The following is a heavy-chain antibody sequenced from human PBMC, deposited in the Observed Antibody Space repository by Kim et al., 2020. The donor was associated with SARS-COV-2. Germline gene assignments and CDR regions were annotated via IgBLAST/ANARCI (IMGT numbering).Heavy chain of an antibody. CDR2: INTDTGSP. D-gene: IGHD3-16*02. CDR1: GYTFTNHA. V-gene: IGHV7-4-1*02. CDR3: ARVVWGGYRYIDS. J-gene: IGHJ4*02. Sequence: ASVKVSCKASGYTFTNHAINWVRQAPGRGLEWMGWINTDTGSPTYAPDFTGRFVFSLDTSVSTAYLQIRSLEAEDTALYYCARVVWGGYRYIDSWGQGTLVPVPS.